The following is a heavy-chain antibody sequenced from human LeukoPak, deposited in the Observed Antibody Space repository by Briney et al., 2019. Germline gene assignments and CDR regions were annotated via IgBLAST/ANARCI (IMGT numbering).Heavy chain of an antibody. Sequence: SVKVSCKFSTGAFDNYAVNWVRQAPGQGLEWMGAIIPIFETTNYAPKFQGRITITADGSTGTAYMDLSSLRSEDTAIYYCARSLRVSGDFDYWGQGAQVIAS. V-gene: IGHV1-69*13. J-gene: IGHJ4*02. CDR3: ARSLRVSGDFDY. CDR2: IIPIFETT. CDR1: TGAFDNYA. D-gene: IGHD2-8*01.